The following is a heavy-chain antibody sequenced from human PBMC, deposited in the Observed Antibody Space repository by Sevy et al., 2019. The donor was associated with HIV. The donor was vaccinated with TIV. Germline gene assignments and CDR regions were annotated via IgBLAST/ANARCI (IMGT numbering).Heavy chain of an antibody. Sequence: SETLSLTCSVSGGSVSSSSYYWGWIRQPPGQGLEWIGSVYYSGDTHYNPSLKSRVTVSVDTSRNQFSLRLTSVTAADTAVYSRARTLYYYESSGYYSFDYWGQGILVTVSS. V-gene: IGHV4-39*01. J-gene: IGHJ4*02. CDR2: VYYSGDT. D-gene: IGHD3-22*01. CDR1: GGSVSSSSYY. CDR3: ARTLYYYESSGYYSFDY.